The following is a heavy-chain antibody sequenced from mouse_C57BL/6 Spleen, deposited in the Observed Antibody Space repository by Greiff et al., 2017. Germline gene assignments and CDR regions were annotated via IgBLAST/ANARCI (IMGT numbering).Heavy chain of an antibody. V-gene: IGHV1-66*01. CDR3: AREGYDHYAMDY. CDR2: IYPGSGNT. CDR1: GYSFTSYY. J-gene: IGHJ4*01. Sequence: VQLQQSGPELVKPGASVKISCKASGYSFTSYYIHWVKQRPGQGLEWIGWIYPGSGNTKYNEKFKGKATLTADTSSSTAYMQRSSLTSEDSAVYYCAREGYDHYAMDYWGQGTSVTVSS. D-gene: IGHD2-2*01.